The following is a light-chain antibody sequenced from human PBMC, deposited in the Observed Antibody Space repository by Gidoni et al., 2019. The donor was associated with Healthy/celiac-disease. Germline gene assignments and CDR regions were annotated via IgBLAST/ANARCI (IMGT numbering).Light chain of an antibody. Sequence: EIVLTQSPATLSLSPGERATLSCGASQSVSSYLAWYQQKPGQAPRLLIYDASNRATGIPARFSGSGSGTDFTLTISSLEPEYFAVYYCQRRGNWPPWTFGQGTKVEIK. CDR3: QRRGNWPPWT. J-gene: IGKJ1*01. V-gene: IGKV3-11*01. CDR1: QSVSSY. CDR2: DAS.